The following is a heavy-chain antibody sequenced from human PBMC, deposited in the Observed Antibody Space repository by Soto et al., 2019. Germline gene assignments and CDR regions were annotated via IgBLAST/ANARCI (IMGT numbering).Heavy chain of an antibody. CDR3: ARAVAWGSSYADAASGA. CDR1: GYTFTSDA. J-gene: IGHJ3*01. D-gene: IGHD2-2*01. Sequence: VHLVQSGAEVKKPGASVKVSCRASGYTFTSDAMHWVRQAPGQGLEWLGWINVGTGYSTFSQKFQGRVSITRVPCASTAYMELSSLRSEDTAIGSCARAVAWGSSYADAASGAWGQGTTVSVSS. CDR2: INVGTGYS. V-gene: IGHV1-3*01.